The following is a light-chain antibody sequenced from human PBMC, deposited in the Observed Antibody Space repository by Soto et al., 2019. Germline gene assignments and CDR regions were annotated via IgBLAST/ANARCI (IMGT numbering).Light chain of an antibody. J-gene: IGKJ1*01. CDR2: WAS. V-gene: IGKV4-1*01. CDR3: HQYFNSLWT. Sequence: DIVMTQSPDSLAVSLGERATIKCKSSQSVLYSSNNKNYLAWYQQKPGQSPKLLIYWASTRESGVPDRFSGSGSGTDFTLNISSLQAEDVAVYYCHQYFNSLWTFGQGTKVEIK. CDR1: QSVLYSSNNKNY.